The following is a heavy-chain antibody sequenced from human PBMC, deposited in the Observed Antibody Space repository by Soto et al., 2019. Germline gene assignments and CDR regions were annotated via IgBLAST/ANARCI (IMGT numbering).Heavy chain of an antibody. CDR3: ARSRDGYSFYFYYGMDG. J-gene: IGHJ6*02. D-gene: IGHD4-4*01. V-gene: IGHV3-30*03. Sequence: GGSLRLSFAASGFIFTSYGMHWVRQAPGKGLEWMALILHDGSAEYYADSAKGRFTISRDNSKNTLYLQMNSLTAEDTAVYYCARSRDGYSFYFYYGMDGWGQGTTVTVSS. CDR1: GFIFTSYG. CDR2: ILHDGSAE.